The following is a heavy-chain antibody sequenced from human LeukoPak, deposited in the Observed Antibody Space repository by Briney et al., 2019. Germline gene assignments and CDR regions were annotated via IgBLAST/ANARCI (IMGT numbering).Heavy chain of an antibody. D-gene: IGHD6-13*01. CDR2: INPNNGDT. V-gene: IGHV1-2*02. CDR1: GYTFTAYY. Sequence: ASVKVSCKTSGYTFTAYYMHWVRHAPGQGLEWMGWINPNNGDTLYTQQSQGKATVAMNTSIGTVYMELSRRTFDDTAVYSCARGSAAAGTTALGYWGQGTLVTVSS. J-gene: IGHJ4*02. CDR3: ARGSAAAGTTALGY.